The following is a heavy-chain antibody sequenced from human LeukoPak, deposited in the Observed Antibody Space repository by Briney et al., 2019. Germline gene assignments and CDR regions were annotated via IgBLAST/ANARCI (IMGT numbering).Heavy chain of an antibody. J-gene: IGHJ5*02. CDR3: ARAGEYYDSSGYYSGWFDP. CDR1: GYTFTDYY. CDR2: VDPEDGET. Sequence: GATVKISCKVSGYTFTDYYMHWVQQAPGKGLEWMGLVDPEDGETTYAEKFQGRVTITADTSTDTAYMELSSLRSEDTAVYYCARAGEYYDSSGYYSGWFDPWGQGTPVTVSS. V-gene: IGHV1-69-2*01. D-gene: IGHD3-22*01.